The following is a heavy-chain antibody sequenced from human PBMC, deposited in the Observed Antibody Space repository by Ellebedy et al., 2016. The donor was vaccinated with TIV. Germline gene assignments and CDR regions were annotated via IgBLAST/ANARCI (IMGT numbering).Heavy chain of an antibody. CDR3: ARDQGDCNAGSCYPEEIYDY. J-gene: IGHJ4*02. CDR1: GFTFDTYA. V-gene: IGHV3-30*01. D-gene: IGHD2-15*01. Sequence: GESLKISCAASGFTFDTYAMHWVRQAPGKGLEWVAVISYDGNNRYSAYSVRGRFTISRDNSKSTLFLQMDSLEAADTAVYYCARDQGDCNAGSCYPEEIYDYWGQGTLVTVSS. CDR2: ISYDGNNR.